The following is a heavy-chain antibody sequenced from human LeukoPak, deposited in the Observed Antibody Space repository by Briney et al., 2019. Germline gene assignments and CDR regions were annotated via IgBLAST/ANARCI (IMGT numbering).Heavy chain of an antibody. J-gene: IGHJ4*02. V-gene: IGHV3-30*18. Sequence: GGSLRLSCAASGFTFSIYGMHWVRQAPGKGLEWVAVISYDGNNKYFADSVKGRFTISRDNSKNTLYLQMNSLRAEDTAIYYCAKAVWGTYRYSDYWGQGTLVTVSS. D-gene: IGHD3-16*02. CDR2: ISYDGNNK. CDR1: GFTFSIYG. CDR3: AKAVWGTYRYSDY.